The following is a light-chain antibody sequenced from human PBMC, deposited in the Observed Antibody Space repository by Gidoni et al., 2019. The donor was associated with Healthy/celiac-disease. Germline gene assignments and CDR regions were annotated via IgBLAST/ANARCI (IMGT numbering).Light chain of an antibody. CDR3: QQSYSTPPT. CDR2: AAS. CDR1: QSISSY. J-gene: IGKJ1*01. V-gene: IGKV1-39*01. Sequence: DIQMTQSPSSLSASVGDRVTITCRASQSISSYLNWYQQKPGKAPKLLIYAASSLQSGVPSRFSGSGSGTDFTLTISSLQHEDFATYYCQQSYSTPPTFGQXTKVEIK.